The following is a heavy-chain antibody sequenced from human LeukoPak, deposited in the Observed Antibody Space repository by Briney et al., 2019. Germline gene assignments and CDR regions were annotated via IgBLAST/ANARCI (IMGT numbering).Heavy chain of an antibody. D-gene: IGHD6-13*01. V-gene: IGHV4-4*02. CDR2: IYHTGST. CDR3: ARDHVAEFIA. CDR1: GDSIISSNW. J-gene: IGHJ5*02. Sequence: SETLSLTCAVSGDSIISSNWWSWVRQSPGEGLEWLGEIYHTGSTNYNPSLKSRVTISLDKSKNQFSLRLSSVTAADTAVYYCARDHVAEFIAWGQGTLVTVSS.